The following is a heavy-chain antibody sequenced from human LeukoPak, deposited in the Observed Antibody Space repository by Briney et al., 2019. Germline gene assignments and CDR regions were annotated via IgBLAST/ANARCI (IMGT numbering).Heavy chain of an antibody. V-gene: IGHV3-43D*03. CDR1: GFTFDDYA. CDR2: ITWDAGST. CDR3: AKGTSSWHEFDY. Sequence: PGGSLRLPCAASGFTFDDYAMHWVRQAPGKGLEWVSLITWDAGSTYYADSVKGRFTISRDNSKNSLYLQMNSLRAEDTALYYCAKGTSSWHEFDYWGQGTLVTVSS. J-gene: IGHJ4*02. D-gene: IGHD6-13*01.